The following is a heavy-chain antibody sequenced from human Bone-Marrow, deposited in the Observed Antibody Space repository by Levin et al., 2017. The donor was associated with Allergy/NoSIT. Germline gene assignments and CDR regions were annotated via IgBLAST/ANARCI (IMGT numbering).Heavy chain of an antibody. V-gene: IGHV3-23*01. CDR2: ISGSGGST. CDR1: GFTFSSYA. D-gene: IGHD1-26*01. Sequence: PGGSLRLSCAASGFTFSSYAMSWVRQAPGKGLEWVSAISGSGGSTYYADSVKGRFTISRDNSKNTLYLQMNSLRAEDTALYYFAKDRRPTRPDSRDSGRHVGGDYFDYWGKGNLVTVSS. J-gene: IGHJ4*02. CDR3: AKDRRPTRPDSRDSGRHVGGDYFDY.